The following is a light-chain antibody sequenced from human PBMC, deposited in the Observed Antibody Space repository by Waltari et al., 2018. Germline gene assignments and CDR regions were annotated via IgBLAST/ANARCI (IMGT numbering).Light chain of an antibody. CDR3: QVWDGDADHPV. J-gene: IGLJ2*01. CDR1: DIRVKT. V-gene: IGLV3-21*03. Sequence: YELTQPPSVSVAPGTTAKISCGVHDIRVKTVPGYPQRPGQAPVLVPYDDTVRPSGIPKRISGSDTATLTIARVEAGDEAVYYCQVWDGDADHPVFGGGTKLTVL. CDR2: DDT.